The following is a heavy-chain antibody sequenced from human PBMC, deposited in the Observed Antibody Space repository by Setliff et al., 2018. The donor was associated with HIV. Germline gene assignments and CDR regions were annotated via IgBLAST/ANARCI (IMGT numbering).Heavy chain of an antibody. Sequence: GGSLRLSCVASRFTFNDYWMSWVRQAPGKGLEWVANIDRDGSETNYVDSVKGRFTIFRDNAKSSMYLQMNSLRAEDTAIYYCARKFRPGHGVDVWGQGTTVTV. CDR1: RFTFNDYW. V-gene: IGHV3-7*01. D-gene: IGHD3-10*01. J-gene: IGHJ6*02. CDR3: ARKFRPGHGVDV. CDR2: IDRDGSET.